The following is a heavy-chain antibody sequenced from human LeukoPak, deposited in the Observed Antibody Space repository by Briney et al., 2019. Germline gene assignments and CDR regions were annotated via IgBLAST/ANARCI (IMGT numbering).Heavy chain of an antibody. Sequence: GGSLRLSCAASGFTFSIYGIHWVRQAPGKGLEWVALIQYDGSNKYYADSVKGRFTISRDNSKNTLYLQMNSLRAEDTAVYYCAKDPAAHYYYYYMDVWGKGTTVTISS. D-gene: IGHD2-2*01. CDR1: GFTFSIYG. CDR2: IQYDGSNK. CDR3: AKDPAAHYYYYYMDV. V-gene: IGHV3-30*02. J-gene: IGHJ6*03.